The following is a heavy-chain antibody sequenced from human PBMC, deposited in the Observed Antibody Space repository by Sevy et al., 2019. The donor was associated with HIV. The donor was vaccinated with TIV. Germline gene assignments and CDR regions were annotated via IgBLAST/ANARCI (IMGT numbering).Heavy chain of an antibody. CDR3: ARGKSGYGYALNY. CDR2: IHSDDTT. J-gene: IGHJ4*02. CDR1: GFTVNSNY. Sequence: GGSLRLSCAASGFTVNSNYMTWLRQAPGKGLEGVSVIHSDDTTYHADSVKDRFTISRDNFKNTLYLHMSSLRAEDTAVYYCARGKSGYGYALNYWGQRTLVTVSS. V-gene: IGHV3-66*01. D-gene: IGHD5-18*01.